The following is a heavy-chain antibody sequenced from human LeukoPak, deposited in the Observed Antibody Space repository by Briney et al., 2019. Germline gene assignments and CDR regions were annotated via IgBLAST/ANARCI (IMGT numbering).Heavy chain of an antibody. Sequence: SSETLSLTCTVSGGSISSSRYYWGCIRQPPGKGLEWIGSIYYSGSTYYNPSLKSRVTISVDTSKNQFSLKLSSVTAAGTAVYYCARGVGVLRYFDWLRDLYYFDYWGQGTLVTVSS. J-gene: IGHJ4*02. D-gene: IGHD3-9*01. CDR1: GGSISSSRYY. V-gene: IGHV4-39*01. CDR3: ARGVGVLRYFDWLRDLYYFDY. CDR2: IYYSGST.